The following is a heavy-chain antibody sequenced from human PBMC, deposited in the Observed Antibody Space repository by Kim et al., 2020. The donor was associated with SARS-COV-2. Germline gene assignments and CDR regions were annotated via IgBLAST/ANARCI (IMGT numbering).Heavy chain of an antibody. Sequence: SETLSLTCTVSGGSINTTNHYWTWIRQAPGKGLEWIGTIYYSGKIHYNSSLRSQLTISVDTSASKNQLSLMLTSVTAADTAVSYCAGLIGFPYGSSQLDHWGQGTLVTV. CDR3: AGLIGFPYGSSQLDH. CDR2: IYYSGKI. V-gene: IGHV4-39*01. CDR1: GGSINTTNHY. J-gene: IGHJ4*02. D-gene: IGHD3-10*01.